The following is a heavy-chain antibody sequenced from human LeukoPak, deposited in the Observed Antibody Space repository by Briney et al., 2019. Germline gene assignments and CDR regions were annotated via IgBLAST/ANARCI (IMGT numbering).Heavy chain of an antibody. CDR2: ISGSGGST. D-gene: IGHD3-10*01. Sequence: GGSLRLACAASGFTFSSYAMSWVRQAPGKGLEWVSAISGSGGSTYYADSVKGRFTISRDNSKNTLYLQMNSLRAEDTAVYYCAKDGRDITMVRGVIFALDYWGQGTLVTFSS. CDR1: GFTFSSYA. CDR3: AKDGRDITMVRGVIFALDY. V-gene: IGHV3-23*01. J-gene: IGHJ4*02.